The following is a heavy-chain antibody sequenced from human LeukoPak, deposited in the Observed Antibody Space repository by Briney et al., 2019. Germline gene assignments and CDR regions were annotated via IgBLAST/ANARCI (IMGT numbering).Heavy chain of an antibody. CDR3: ARVNGYHFDY. CDR2: ISSRGGTI. Sequence: PGGSLRLSCAASGFTFNIYETNWVRQAPGKGLEWVSYISSRGGTIYYADSVKGRFTISRDNAKNSLYLQMNSLRAEDTAVYYCARVNGYHFDYWGQGTLVTVSP. CDR1: GFTFNIYE. J-gene: IGHJ4*02. V-gene: IGHV3-48*03. D-gene: IGHD5-24*01.